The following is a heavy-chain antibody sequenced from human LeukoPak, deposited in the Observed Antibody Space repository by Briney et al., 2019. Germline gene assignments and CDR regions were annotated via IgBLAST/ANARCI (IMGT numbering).Heavy chain of an antibody. Sequence: GGSLRLSCAASGFTFSSYSMNWVRQAPGKGLEWVSSISSSSSYIYYADSVKGRFTISRDNAKNSLYLQMNSLRAEDTAVYYCARAGSGSYADSYFDLWGRGTLVTVSS. V-gene: IGHV3-21*01. CDR1: GFTFSSYS. J-gene: IGHJ2*01. CDR3: ARAGSGSYADSYFDL. D-gene: IGHD1-26*01. CDR2: ISSSSSYI.